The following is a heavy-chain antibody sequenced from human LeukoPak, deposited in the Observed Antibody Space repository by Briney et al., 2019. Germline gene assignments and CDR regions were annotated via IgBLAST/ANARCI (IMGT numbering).Heavy chain of an antibody. CDR3: ARESLASDP. V-gene: IGHV3-11*01. CDR1: GFTFSDYY. J-gene: IGHJ5*02. Sequence: KPGGSLRLSCAVSGFTFSDYYMTWIRQAPGKGLEWISYISSSGRSIYYAESVKGRFTISRDNAKNSLYLQMNSLRAEDTAVYYCARESLASDPWGQGTLVTVSS. CDR2: ISSSGRSI. D-gene: IGHD3-16*01.